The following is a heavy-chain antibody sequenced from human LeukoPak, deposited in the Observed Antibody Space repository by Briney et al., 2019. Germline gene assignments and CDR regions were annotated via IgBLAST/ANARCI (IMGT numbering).Heavy chain of an antibody. J-gene: IGHJ4*02. CDR3: ARDGCSSTSCYVFDY. CDR1: GGSISSYY. V-gene: IGHV4-4*07. CDR2: IYTSGST. Sequence: SETLPLTCTVSGGSISSYYWSWIRQPAGKGLEWIGRIYTSGSTNYNPSLKSRVTMSVDTSKNQFSLKLSSVTAADTAVYYCARDGCSSTSCYVFDYWGQGTLVTVSS. D-gene: IGHD2-2*01.